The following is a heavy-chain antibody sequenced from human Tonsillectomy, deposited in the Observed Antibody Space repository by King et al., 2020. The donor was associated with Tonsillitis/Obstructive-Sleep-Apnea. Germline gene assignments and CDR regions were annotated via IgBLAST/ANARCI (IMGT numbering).Heavy chain of an antibody. Sequence: VQLPQSGPGLVKPSQTLSLTCAISGDSVSSNSAAWNWIRQSPSSGLEWLGRTYYRSKWYNDYAVSVKSRITINPDTSKNQFSLQLKSVTPEDTAVYYCARLSMDALDATDYWGQGTLVTVSA. V-gene: IGHV6-1*01. D-gene: IGHD1-1*01. J-gene: IGHJ4*02. CDR1: GDSVSSNSAA. CDR3: ARLSMDALDATDY. CDR2: TYYRSKWYN.